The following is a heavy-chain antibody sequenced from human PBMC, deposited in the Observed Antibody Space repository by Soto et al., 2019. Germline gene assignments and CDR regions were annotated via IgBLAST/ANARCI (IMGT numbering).Heavy chain of an antibody. V-gene: IGHV3-74*01. D-gene: IGHD1-7*01. CDR1: GFTFSSYW. Sequence: EVQQVESGGGLVQPGGSLRLSCAASGFTFSSYWMHWVRQAPGKGLVWVSRINSDGSTTSYADSVQGRFTISRDNAKNTLYLQMNNLRAEDTAVYYCARAGIGNYNFDYWGQGTLVTVSS. CDR3: ARAGIGNYNFDY. J-gene: IGHJ4*02. CDR2: INSDGSTT.